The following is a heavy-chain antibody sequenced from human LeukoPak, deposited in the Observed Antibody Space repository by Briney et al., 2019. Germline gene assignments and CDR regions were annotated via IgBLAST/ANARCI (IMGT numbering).Heavy chain of an antibody. D-gene: IGHD2-2*01. CDR1: GGSISSGDYY. Sequence: PSETLSLTCTVSGGSISSGDYYWRWIRQPPGKGLEWIGYIYYSGSTYYNPSLKSRVTISVDTSKNQFSLKLSSVTAADTAVYYCARATIGYCSSASCDWNWFDPWGQGTLVTVSS. V-gene: IGHV4-30-4*01. CDR2: IYYSGST. J-gene: IGHJ5*02. CDR3: ARATIGYCSSASCDWNWFDP.